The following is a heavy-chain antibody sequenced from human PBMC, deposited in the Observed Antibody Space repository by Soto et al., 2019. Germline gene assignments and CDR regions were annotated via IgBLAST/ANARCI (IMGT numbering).Heavy chain of an antibody. CDR2: ISAYNGNT. J-gene: IGHJ3*02. D-gene: IGHD2-15*01. CDR3: ARSIIGCRSGCSCHSYFDI. V-gene: IGHV1-18*01. CDR1: GYTFTSYG. Sequence: QVQLVQSVAEVKKPGASVKVSCKASGYTFTSYGISWVRPAPGQGREWMGWISAYNGNTNYAQKLQGRVTMTTYTTMRTADMSLRSLRSDDAEVYYCARSIIGCRSGCSCHSYFDIWCQCPMNTVAS.